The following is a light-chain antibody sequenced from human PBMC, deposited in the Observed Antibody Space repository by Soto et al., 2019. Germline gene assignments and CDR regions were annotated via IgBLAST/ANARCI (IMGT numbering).Light chain of an antibody. Sequence: DIQMTQSPSSLSASVRDSVTITCRASQNIRNYLNWYQQKPGRAPKILIYAASSLQSGVPSRFSGGGSGTDFTLTITSLQPEDFATYYCQQYYSYPPTFGQGTKVEIK. V-gene: IGKV1-39*01. CDR2: AAS. J-gene: IGKJ1*01. CDR1: QNIRNY. CDR3: QQYYSYPPT.